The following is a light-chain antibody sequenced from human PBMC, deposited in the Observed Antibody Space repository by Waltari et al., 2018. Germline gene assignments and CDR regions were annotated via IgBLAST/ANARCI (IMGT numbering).Light chain of an antibody. CDR1: ISNIGAGYD. V-gene: IGLV1-40*01. Sequence: QSVLTQPPSVSAAPGRRVTISCTGDISNIGAGYDVHWYQQLPETSPTLLIYGNKNPPAGVPDRFSASSSGTSDSLAITGLQAEDEADYYCQSFDGRRTLFGGGTKLTVL. J-gene: IGLJ2*01. CDR3: QSFDGRRTL. CDR2: GNK.